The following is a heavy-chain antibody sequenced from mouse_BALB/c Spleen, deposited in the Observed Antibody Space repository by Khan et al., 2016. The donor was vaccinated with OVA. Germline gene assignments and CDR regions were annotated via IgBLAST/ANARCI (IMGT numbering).Heavy chain of an antibody. J-gene: IGHJ1*01. CDR2: IWTGGST. CDR3: ARDLGKSHWYFDV. CDR1: GFSLTSYG. Sequence: QVQLKQSGPGLVAPSQSLSITCTVSGFSLTSYGVHWVRQPPGKGLEWLGVIWTGGSTNYNSALRSRLTINKDNSKNQVFLKMNNLQTDDTAMYCCARDLGKSHWYFDVWGAGTTVTVSS. V-gene: IGHV2-9*02. D-gene: IGHD3-1*01.